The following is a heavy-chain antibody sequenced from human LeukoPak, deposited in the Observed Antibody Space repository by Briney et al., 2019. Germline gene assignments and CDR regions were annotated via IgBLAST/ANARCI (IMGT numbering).Heavy chain of an antibody. CDR3: ARVRGSYYDRDAFDI. Sequence: RASVKVSCKASGYTFTSYGISWVRQAPGQGLEWMGWISAYNGNTNYAQKLQGRVTMTTDTSTSTAYMELRSLRSDDTAVYYCARVRGSYYDRDAFDIWGQGIMVTVSS. J-gene: IGHJ3*02. V-gene: IGHV1-18*01. CDR2: ISAYNGNT. D-gene: IGHD1-26*01. CDR1: GYTFTSYG.